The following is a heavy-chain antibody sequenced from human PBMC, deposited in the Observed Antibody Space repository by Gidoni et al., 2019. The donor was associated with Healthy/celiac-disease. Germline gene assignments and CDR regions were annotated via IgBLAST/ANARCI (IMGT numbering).Heavy chain of an antibody. J-gene: IGHJ6*02. D-gene: IGHD2-2*01. CDR1: GYSFTSYW. CDR2: IYPGDSDT. V-gene: IGHV5-51*01. Sequence: EVQLVQSGAEVKKPGESLKISCKGSGYSFTSYWIGWVRQMPGKGLEWMGIIYPGDSDTRYSPSFQGQVTISADKSISTAYLQWSSLKASDTAMYYCARLSVPAAMSSYYYYGMDVWGQGTTVTVSS. CDR3: ARLSVPAAMSSYYYYGMDV.